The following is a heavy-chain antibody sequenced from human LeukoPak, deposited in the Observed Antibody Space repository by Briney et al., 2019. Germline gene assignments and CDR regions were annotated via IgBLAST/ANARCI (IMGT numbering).Heavy chain of an antibody. CDR3: TTTTPHPYYDFWSGYYNHYYYYGMDV. Sequence: GGSLRLSCAASGFTFSSYAMSWVRQAPGKGLEWVSAISGSGGSTYYADSVKGRFTISRDNSKNTLYLQMNSLKTEDTAVYYCTTTTPHPYYDFWSGYYNHYYYYGMDVWGQGTTVTVSS. J-gene: IGHJ6*02. CDR2: ISGSGGST. D-gene: IGHD3-3*01. CDR1: GFTFSSYA. V-gene: IGHV3-23*01.